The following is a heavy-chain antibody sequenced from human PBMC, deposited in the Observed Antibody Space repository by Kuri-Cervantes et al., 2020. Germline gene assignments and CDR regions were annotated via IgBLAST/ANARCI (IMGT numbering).Heavy chain of an antibody. CDR3: ARVVGSGSYYPLY. Sequence: ASVKVSCKASGYTFTGYYMHWVRQAPGQGLEWMGWINPNSGNTGYAQKFQGRVTMTRNTSISTAYMELSSLRSEDTAVYYCARVVGSGSYYPLYWGQGTLVTVSS. CDR1: GYTFTGYY. D-gene: IGHD3-10*01. J-gene: IGHJ4*02. V-gene: IGHV1-8*02. CDR2: INPNSGNT.